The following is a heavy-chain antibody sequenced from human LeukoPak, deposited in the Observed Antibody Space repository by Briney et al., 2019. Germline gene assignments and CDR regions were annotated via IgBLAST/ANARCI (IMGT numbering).Heavy chain of an antibody. Sequence: GGSLRLSCAASGFTFSSYSMNWVRQAPGKGLEWVSSISSSSSYIYYADSVKGRFTISRENAKNSLYLQMNSLRAEDTAVYYCARDRSLSFFWSGYYGGDYFDYWGQGTLVTVSS. CDR1: GFTFSSYS. J-gene: IGHJ4*02. CDR2: ISSSSSYI. V-gene: IGHV3-21*01. D-gene: IGHD3-3*01. CDR3: ARDRSLSFFWSGYYGGDYFDY.